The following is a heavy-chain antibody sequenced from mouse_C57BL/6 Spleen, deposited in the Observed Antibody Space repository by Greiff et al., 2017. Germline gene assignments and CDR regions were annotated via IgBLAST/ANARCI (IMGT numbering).Heavy chain of an antibody. CDR2: ISSGSSTI. J-gene: IGHJ3*01. V-gene: IGHV5-17*01. CDR1: GFTFSDYG. D-gene: IGHD2-4*01. CDR3: ATSYYDYSFAY. Sequence: EVQLVESGGGLVKPGGSLKLSCAASGFTFSDYGMHWVRQAPEKGLEWVAYISSGSSTIYYADTVKGRFTISRDNAKNTLFLQMTSLRSEDTAMYYCATSYYDYSFAYWGQGTLVTVSA.